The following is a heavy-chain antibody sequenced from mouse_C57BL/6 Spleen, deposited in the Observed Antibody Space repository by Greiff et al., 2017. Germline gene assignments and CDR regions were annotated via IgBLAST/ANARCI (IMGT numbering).Heavy chain of an antibody. CDR1: GFTFSSYT. V-gene: IGHV5-9*01. D-gene: IGHD2-3*01. Sequence: EVQGVESGGGLVKPGGSLKLSCAASGFTFSSYTMSWVRQTPEKRLAWVATISGGGGNTYYPDSVKGRFTISRDNAKNTLYLQMSSLRSEDTALYYCARPDGYYVGGAMDYWGQGTSVTVSS. J-gene: IGHJ4*01. CDR2: ISGGGGNT. CDR3: ARPDGYYVGGAMDY.